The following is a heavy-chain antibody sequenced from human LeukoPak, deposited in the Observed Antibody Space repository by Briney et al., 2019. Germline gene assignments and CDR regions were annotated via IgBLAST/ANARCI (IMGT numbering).Heavy chain of an antibody. CDR3: AKVTLKQWLVTVYYFDY. CDR1: GFTFSSYA. J-gene: IGHJ4*02. V-gene: IGHV3-23*01. Sequence: GGSLRLSCAASGFTFSSYAMSWVRQAPGKGLEWGSAISGSGGSTYYADSVKGRFTISRDNSKNTLYLQMNSLRAEDTAVYYCAKVTLKQWLVTVYYFDYWGQGTLVTVSS. D-gene: IGHD6-19*01. CDR2: ISGSGGST.